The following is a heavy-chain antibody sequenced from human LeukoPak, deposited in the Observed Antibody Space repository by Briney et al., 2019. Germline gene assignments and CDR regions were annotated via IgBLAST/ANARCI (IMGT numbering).Heavy chain of an antibody. CDR1: GGSISCSSYY. CDR2: IYYSGST. J-gene: IGHJ4*02. CDR3: ARVPTVTFFDY. D-gene: IGHD4-17*01. V-gene: IGHV4-39*07. Sequence: PSETLSLTCTVSGGSISCSSYYWGWIRQPPGRGLEWIGIIYYSGSTYYNPSLKSRVTISVDTSKNQFSLKLSSVTAADTAVYYCARVPTVTFFDYWGQGTLVTVSS.